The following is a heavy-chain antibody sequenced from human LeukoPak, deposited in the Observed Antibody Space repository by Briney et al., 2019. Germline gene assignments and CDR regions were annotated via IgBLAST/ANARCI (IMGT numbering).Heavy chain of an antibody. CDR3: ATDLSAAGTGY. CDR2: FDPEDGET. V-gene: IGHV1-24*01. J-gene: IGHJ4*02. Sequence: GASVKVSCKVSGYTLTELSMHWVRQAPGKGLEWMGGFDPEDGETIYAQKFQGRVTVTEDTSTDTAYMELNSLRSDDTAVYYCATDLSAAGTGYWGQGTLVTVSS. CDR1: GYTLTELS. D-gene: IGHD6-13*01.